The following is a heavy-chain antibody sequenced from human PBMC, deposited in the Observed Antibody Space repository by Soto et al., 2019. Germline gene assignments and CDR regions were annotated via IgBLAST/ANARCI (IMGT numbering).Heavy chain of an antibody. D-gene: IGHD2-2*02. CDR1: GYTFTSHY. CDR2: INPSSGST. V-gene: IGHV1-46*01. Sequence: QVHLVQSGAEVKKPGASVKVSCKASGYTFTSHYIHWVRQAPGQGLEWMGIINPSSGSTRNAQNFQGRVTMTRDTSTSTVYMELSSLRSEDTAVYYCARFTCSSDSCYTVGWFDPWGQGTLVAVSS. CDR3: ARFTCSSDSCYTVGWFDP. J-gene: IGHJ5*02.